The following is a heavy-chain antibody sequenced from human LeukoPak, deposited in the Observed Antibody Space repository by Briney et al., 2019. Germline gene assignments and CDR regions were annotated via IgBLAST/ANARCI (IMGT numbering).Heavy chain of an antibody. CDR3: AKAPYDFWSGYYDAFDI. V-gene: IGHV3-9*01. CDR2: ISWSSGSI. CDR1: GFTFDDYA. J-gene: IGHJ3*02. D-gene: IGHD3-3*01. Sequence: GGSLRLSCAASGFTFDDYAMHWVRQAPGKGLEWVSGISWSSGSIGYADSVKGRFTISRDNAKNSLYLQMNSLRAEDTALYYCAKAPYDFWSGYYDAFDIWGQGTMVTVSS.